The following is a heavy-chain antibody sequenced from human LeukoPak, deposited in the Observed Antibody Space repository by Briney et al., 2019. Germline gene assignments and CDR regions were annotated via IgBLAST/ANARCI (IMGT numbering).Heavy chain of an antibody. J-gene: IGHJ4*02. D-gene: IGHD5-24*01. V-gene: IGHV3-33*08. CDR2: IWYDGSNK. CDR1: GFTFSDYA. CDR3: ARDRGMATIGLDY. Sequence: PGRSLRLSCAASGFTFSDYAMHWVRQAPGKRLEWVAVIWYDGSNKYYADSVKGRFTISRDNSKNTLYLQMNSLRAEDTAVYYCARDRGMATIGLDYWGQGTLVTVSS.